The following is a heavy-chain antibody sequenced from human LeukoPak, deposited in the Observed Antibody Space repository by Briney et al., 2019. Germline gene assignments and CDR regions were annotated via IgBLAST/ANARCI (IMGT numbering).Heavy chain of an antibody. CDR2: IYYSGST. CDR3: ARVEGRWFREFKNWFDP. J-gene: IGHJ5*02. CDR1: GGSISSYY. D-gene: IGHD3-10*01. Sequence: SETLSLTCTVSGGSISSYYWSWIRQPPGKGLEWIGYIYYSGSTNYNPSLKSRVTISVDTSKNQFSLKLSSVTAADTAVYYCARVEGRWFREFKNWFDPWGQGALVTVSS. V-gene: IGHV4-59*01.